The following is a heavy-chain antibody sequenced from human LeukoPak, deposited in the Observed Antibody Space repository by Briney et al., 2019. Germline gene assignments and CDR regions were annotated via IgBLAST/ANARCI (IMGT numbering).Heavy chain of an antibody. Sequence: QPGGSLRLSCAASGFTFSNAWMSWVRQAPGKGLEWVGRIKSKTDGGTTDYAAPVKGRFTISRDDSKNTLYLQMNSLKTEDTAVYYCTTEFEIAIAADDYWGQGTLVTVSS. CDR2: IKSKTDGGTT. V-gene: IGHV3-15*01. CDR3: TTEFEIAIAADDY. J-gene: IGHJ4*02. D-gene: IGHD6-6*01. CDR1: GFTFSNAW.